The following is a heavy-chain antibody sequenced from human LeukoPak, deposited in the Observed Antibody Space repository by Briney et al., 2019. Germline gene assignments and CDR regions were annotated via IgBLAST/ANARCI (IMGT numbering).Heavy chain of an antibody. V-gene: IGHV3-48*04. D-gene: IGHD2-15*01. Sequence: GGSLRLSCAASGFTFSSYSLSWVRQAPGKGLEWVSYISSSSSTIYYAAPVKRRFTISRDNGKNSLFLQMNSLRAEDTAVYYCARVLRYCSGGNCYSGGLGYMDVGGKGTTVTISS. CDR3: ARVLRYCSGGNCYSGGLGYMDV. CDR1: GFTFSSYS. CDR2: ISSSSSTI. J-gene: IGHJ6*03.